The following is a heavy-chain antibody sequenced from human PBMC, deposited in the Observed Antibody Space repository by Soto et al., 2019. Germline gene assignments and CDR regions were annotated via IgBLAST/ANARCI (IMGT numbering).Heavy chain of an antibody. CDR3: ARAYYDFWSGYYGDLYWFDP. V-gene: IGHV3-30-3*01. J-gene: IGHJ5*02. Sequence: QVQLVESGGGVVQPGRSLRLSCAASGFTFSSYAMHWVRQAPGKGLEWVAVISYDGSNKYYADSVKGRFTISRDNSKNTLYLQMNSLSAEDTAVYYCARAYYDFWSGYYGDLYWFDPWGQGTLVTVSS. CDR2: ISYDGSNK. CDR1: GFTFSSYA. D-gene: IGHD3-3*01.